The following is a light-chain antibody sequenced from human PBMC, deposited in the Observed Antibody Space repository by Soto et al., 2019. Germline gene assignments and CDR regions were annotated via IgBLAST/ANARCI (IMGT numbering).Light chain of an antibody. Sequence: QSALTQPASVSGSPGQSTTISCTGTSSDVGGYKYVSWFQQYPGKAPRLIIYEVNNRPSGVSHRFSGSKSGNTASLTISGLQAEDEVEYYCNSYTSSGMRVFGTGTKLTVL. J-gene: IGLJ1*01. V-gene: IGLV2-14*01. CDR3: NSYTSSGMRV. CDR2: EVN. CDR1: SSDVGGYKY.